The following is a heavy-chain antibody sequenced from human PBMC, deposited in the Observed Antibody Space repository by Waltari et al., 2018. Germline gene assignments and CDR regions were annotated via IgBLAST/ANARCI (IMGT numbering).Heavy chain of an antibody. J-gene: IGHJ4*02. CDR1: GYSISSGYF. D-gene: IGHD3-3*01. CDR2: VYHTGST. CDR3: ARDRRHTIFGVVSLFDY. Sequence: QVQMQESGAGLLKPSETLSLTCAVPGYSISSGYFWGWIRQPPGKGLEWIGSVYHTGSTYYNPSLKSRVTISVDMSKNQFSLELTSVTAADTAVYYCARDRRHTIFGVVSLFDYWGQGALVTVSS. V-gene: IGHV4-38-2*02.